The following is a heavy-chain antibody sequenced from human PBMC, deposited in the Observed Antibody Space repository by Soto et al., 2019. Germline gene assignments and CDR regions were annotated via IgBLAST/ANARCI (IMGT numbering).Heavy chain of an antibody. CDR1: GGSTSGYY. Sequence: QVQLQESGPGLVKPSETVSVTCNVSGGSTSGYYWTWIRQSPGKGLEWIAYIHSSGTTTYNPSLKSRVTISIDTSKYQVYLRVTSVTAADTAIYYCARHKKWAEQGWFDPWGQGTQVTVSS. V-gene: IGHV4-59*01. D-gene: IGHD1-26*01. J-gene: IGHJ5*02. CDR3: ARHKKWAEQGWFDP. CDR2: IHSSGTT.